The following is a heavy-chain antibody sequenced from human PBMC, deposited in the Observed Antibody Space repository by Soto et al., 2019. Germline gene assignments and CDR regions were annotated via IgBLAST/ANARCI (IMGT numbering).Heavy chain of an antibody. CDR3: AEPPHHIVVVTAAFDY. CDR2: ISGSGGST. CDR1: GFTFSSYA. V-gene: IGHV3-23*01. D-gene: IGHD2-21*02. J-gene: IGHJ4*02. Sequence: EVQLLESGGGLVQPGGSLRLSCAASGFTFSSYAMSWVRQAPGKGLEWVSAISGSGGSTYYADSVKGRFTISRDNSKNTLYLQMNSLRAEDTAVYYCAEPPHHIVVVTAAFDYWGQGTLVTVSS.